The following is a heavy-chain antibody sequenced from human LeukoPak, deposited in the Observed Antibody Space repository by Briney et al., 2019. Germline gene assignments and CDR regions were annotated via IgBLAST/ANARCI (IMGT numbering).Heavy chain of an antibody. CDR1: GDSVSSNSVT. V-gene: IGHV6-1*01. CDR2: TYYRSTWYN. Sequence: SQTLSLTCALSGDSVSSNSVTWHWIRQSPSRGLEWLGRTYYRSTWYNDYAVSVRGRTTVNPDTSKNQFSLHLNSVTPEDTAVYYCARRLTQYDCFDPWGQGILVTVSS. CDR3: ARRLTQYDCFDP. J-gene: IGHJ5*02. D-gene: IGHD2-2*01.